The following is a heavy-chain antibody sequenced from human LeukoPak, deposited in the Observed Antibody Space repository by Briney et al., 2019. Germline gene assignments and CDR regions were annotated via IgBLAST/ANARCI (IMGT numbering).Heavy chain of an antibody. V-gene: IGHV3-48*03. J-gene: IGHJ6*03. CDR3: ARGTGVNYYYYYMDV. CDR2: ISSSGSTI. CDR1: GFTFSSYE. Sequence: RGSLRLSCAASGFTFSSYEMNWVRQAPGKGLEWVSYISSSGSTIYYADSVKGRFTISRDNAKNSLYLQMNSLRAEDTAVYYCARGTGVNYYYYYMDVWGKGTTVTVSS. D-gene: IGHD3-10*01.